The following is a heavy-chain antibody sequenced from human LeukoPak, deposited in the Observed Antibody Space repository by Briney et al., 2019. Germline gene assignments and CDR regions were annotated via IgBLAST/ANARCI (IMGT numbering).Heavy chain of an antibody. J-gene: IGHJ4*02. Sequence: GGSLRLSCAASGYTFSSYSMNRVRQAPGKGLEWVSSISSSSSYIYYADSVKGRFTISRDNAKNLLYLQMNSRRAEDTAVYYCARVSRNSITLSFDYWGQGALVTVSS. CDR1: GYTFSSYS. D-gene: IGHD3-3*01. CDR2: ISSSSSYI. V-gene: IGHV3-21*01. CDR3: ARVSRNSITLSFDY.